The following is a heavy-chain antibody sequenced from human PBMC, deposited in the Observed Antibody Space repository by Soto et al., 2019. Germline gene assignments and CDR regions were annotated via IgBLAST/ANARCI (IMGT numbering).Heavy chain of an antibody. CDR2: IYWDDDK. V-gene: IGHV2-5*02. D-gene: IGHD4-17*01. J-gene: IGHJ5*02. CDR1: GFSVSTSGVG. CDR3: AYGDYVGNWFDP. Sequence: QITLKESGPTLVKPTQTLTLTCTFSGFSVSTSGVGVGWIRQPPGKALEWLALIYWDDDKRYSPSLKSRLTITKDTSKTQVVLTMTNMDPVDTATYYCAYGDYVGNWFDPWGQGTLVTVSS.